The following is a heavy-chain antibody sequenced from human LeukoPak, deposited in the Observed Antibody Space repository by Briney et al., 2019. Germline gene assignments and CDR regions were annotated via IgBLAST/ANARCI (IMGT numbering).Heavy chain of an antibody. CDR2: IYYSGST. CDR3: ARRGGGPYPFYFDY. CDR1: GGSISSGGYY. D-gene: IGHD2-15*01. V-gene: IGHV4-31*03. J-gene: IGHJ4*02. Sequence: SETLSLTCTVSGGSISSGGYYWSWIRQHPGKGLEWIGYIYYSGSTYYNPSLKSRVTVSRDTSKKQFSLRLNSVTAADTAVYYCARRGGGPYPFYFDYWGRGTLVTVSS.